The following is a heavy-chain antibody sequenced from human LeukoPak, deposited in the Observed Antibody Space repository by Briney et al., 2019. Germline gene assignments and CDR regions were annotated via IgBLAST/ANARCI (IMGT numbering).Heavy chain of an antibody. D-gene: IGHD1-26*01. CDR1: GFTFSSYS. V-gene: IGHV3-21*01. Sequence: GGSLRLSCAASGFTFSSYSMNWVRQAPGKGLEWLSSISSSGIYKYYADSLKGRITISRDNAENSLYLQINSLRSEDTAVYYCARGATTDIEYFQHWGQGTLVTVSS. J-gene: IGHJ1*01. CDR3: ARGATTDIEYFQH. CDR2: ISSSGIYK.